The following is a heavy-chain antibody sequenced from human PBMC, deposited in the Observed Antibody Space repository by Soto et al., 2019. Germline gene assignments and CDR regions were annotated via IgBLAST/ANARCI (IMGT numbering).Heavy chain of an antibody. Sequence: QVQLVQSGGELKKPGASVKVSCKASGYTFTSYGITWVRQAPGQGPEWMGWFSVYNGETNYAQNLQGRVTMTADTSTRTAYMELRSLTSDDTAVYYCARGPYWYARSGYYQYYFDYWGQGTPVTVSA. D-gene: IGHD3-22*01. J-gene: IGHJ4*02. CDR3: ARGPYWYARSGYYQYYFDY. V-gene: IGHV1-18*01. CDR2: FSVYNGET. CDR1: GYTFTSYG.